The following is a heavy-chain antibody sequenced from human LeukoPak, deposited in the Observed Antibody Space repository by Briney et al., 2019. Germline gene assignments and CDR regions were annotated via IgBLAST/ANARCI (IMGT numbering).Heavy chain of an antibody. CDR3: ARGTRIAAAGTIGY. Sequence: GGSLRLSCAASGFSFSNYGMNWVRQTAGKGLEWVAVVSNDGSYKYYVDSVKGRFTISRDKSKNTLYLQMNSLRAEDTAVYYCARGTRIAAAGTIGYWGQGTLVTVSS. CDR1: GFSFSNYG. CDR2: VSNDGSYK. V-gene: IGHV3-30*03. J-gene: IGHJ4*02. D-gene: IGHD6-13*01.